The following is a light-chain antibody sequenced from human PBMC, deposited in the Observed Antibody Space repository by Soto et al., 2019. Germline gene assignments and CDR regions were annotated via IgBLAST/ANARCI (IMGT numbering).Light chain of an antibody. CDR3: QEFNRAPLT. V-gene: IGKV1-27*01. CDR1: QGISNY. Sequence: DIQMTQSPSSLSASLGDRVTITGRASQGISNYLAWYQHKPGKVPQLLIYAASTLQSGVPSRFSGSESGTDFTLTISSLQPEDGATYYCQEFNRAPLTFGGGTKVEIK. J-gene: IGKJ4*01. CDR2: AAS.